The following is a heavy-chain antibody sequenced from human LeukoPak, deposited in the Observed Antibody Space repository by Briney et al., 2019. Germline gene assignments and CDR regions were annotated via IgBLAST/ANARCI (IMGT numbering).Heavy chain of an antibody. CDR1: GGSFSGYY. V-gene: IGHV4-34*01. J-gene: IGHJ5*02. Sequence: SETLSLTCAVYGGSFSGYYWSWIRQPPGKGLEWIGEINHSGSTNYNPSLKSRVTISVDTSKNQFSLKLSSVTAADTAVYYCARVINTTVTTFDWFDPWGQGTLVTVSS. CDR2: INHSGST. CDR3: ARVINTTVTTFDWFDP. D-gene: IGHD4-17*01.